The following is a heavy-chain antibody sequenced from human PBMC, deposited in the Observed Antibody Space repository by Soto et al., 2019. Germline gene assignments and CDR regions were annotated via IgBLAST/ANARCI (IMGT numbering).Heavy chain of an antibody. CDR3: VRDGTKTLRDWFDP. CDR2: IYATGTA. V-gene: IGHV4-4*07. CDR1: GASISGYY. Sequence: SETLSLTCTVSGASISGYYWSWIRKSAGKGLEWIGRIYATGTADYNPSLKSRVMMSVDTSKKQFSLRLRSVTAADTAVYYCVRDGTKTLRDWFDPWGQGISVTVSS. J-gene: IGHJ5*02. D-gene: IGHD1-1*01.